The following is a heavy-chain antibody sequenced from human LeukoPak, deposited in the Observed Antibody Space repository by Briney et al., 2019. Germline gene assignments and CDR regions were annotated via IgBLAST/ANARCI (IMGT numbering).Heavy chain of an antibody. CDR1: GFTFSSYA. J-gene: IGHJ6*03. Sequence: GGSLRLSCAASGFTFSSYAMHWVSQAPGKGVEWVAVISYDGSNKYYADSVKGRFTISRDNSKNTLYLQMNSLRAEDTAVYYCAKATDLEYSSSSGYYYYKDVWGKGTTVTVSS. D-gene: IGHD6-6*01. CDR3: AKATDLEYSSSSGYYYYKDV. CDR2: ISYDGSNK. V-gene: IGHV3-30-3*01.